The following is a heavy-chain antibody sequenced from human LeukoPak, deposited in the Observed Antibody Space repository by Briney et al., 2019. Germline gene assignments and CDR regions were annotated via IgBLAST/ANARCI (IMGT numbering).Heavy chain of an antibody. V-gene: IGHV3-23*01. D-gene: IGHD6-19*01. Sequence: GGSLGLSVAASGFPFSSFARSGAARPPGRGLEGVSAFSGGGGGTYYADSVKGRFTISRDNSKNTLYLQMNSLRAEDTAVYYCAKDVSGGQQWLVRWYYYYYMDVWGKGTTVTVSS. CDR1: GFPFSSFA. CDR2: FSGGGGGT. CDR3: AKDVSGGQQWLVRWYYYYYMDV. J-gene: IGHJ6*03.